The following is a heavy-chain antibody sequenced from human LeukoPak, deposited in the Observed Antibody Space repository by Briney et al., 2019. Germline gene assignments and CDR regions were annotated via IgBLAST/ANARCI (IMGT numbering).Heavy chain of an antibody. J-gene: IGHJ4*02. CDR3: ARLQGYSYGYTLSYYFDY. CDR1: GGSISSYY. Sequence: PSETLSLTCTVSGGSISSYYWSWIRQPPGKGLEWIGYIYYSGSTNYNPSLKSRVTISVDTSKNQFSLKLSSVTAADTAVYYCARLQGYSYGYTLSYYFDYWGQGTLVTVSS. CDR2: IYYSGST. D-gene: IGHD5-18*01. V-gene: IGHV4-59*08.